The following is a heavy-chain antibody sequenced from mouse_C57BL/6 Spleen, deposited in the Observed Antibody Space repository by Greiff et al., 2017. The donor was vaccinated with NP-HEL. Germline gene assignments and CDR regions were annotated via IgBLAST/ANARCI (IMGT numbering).Heavy chain of an antibody. CDR1: GYAFSSSW. V-gene: IGHV1-82*01. CDR3: AREGTAQATDY. D-gene: IGHD3-2*02. Sequence: QVQLQQSGPELVKPGASVKISCKASGYAFSSSWMNWVKQRPGKGLEWIGRIYPGDGDTNYNGKFKGKATLTADKSSSTAYMQLSSLTSEDSAVYFCAREGTAQATDYWGQGTTLTVSS. CDR2: IYPGDGDT. J-gene: IGHJ2*01.